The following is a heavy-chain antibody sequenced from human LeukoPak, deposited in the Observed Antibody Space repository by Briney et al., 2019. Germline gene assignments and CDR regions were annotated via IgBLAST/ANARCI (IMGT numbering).Heavy chain of an antibody. CDR3: ARSYGSGGFEYFNY. CDR2: IYPGDSDT. Sequence: GESLKISWKGSGYIFTSYWIDLVRQMPGKGLEWMGIIYPGDSDTRYSPSFQGQVTISADKSIHTAYLQWSSLKASDTAMYYCARSYGSGGFEYFNYWGQGTLVTVSS. V-gene: IGHV5-51*01. CDR1: GYIFTSYW. D-gene: IGHD6-19*01. J-gene: IGHJ1*01.